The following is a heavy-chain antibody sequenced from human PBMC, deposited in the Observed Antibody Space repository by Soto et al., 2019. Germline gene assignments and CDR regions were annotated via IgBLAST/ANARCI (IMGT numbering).Heavy chain of an antibody. Sequence: PGGSLRLSCAASRFTFSSYAMSWVRQAPGKGLEWVSAISGSGGSTYYADSVKGRFTISRDNSKNTLYLQMNSLRAEDTAVYYCAKDFDCISTSCPVVLGMDVWGQGTTVTVSS. CDR1: RFTFSSYA. V-gene: IGHV3-23*01. CDR2: ISGSGGST. D-gene: IGHD2-2*01. CDR3: AKDFDCISTSCPVVLGMDV. J-gene: IGHJ6*02.